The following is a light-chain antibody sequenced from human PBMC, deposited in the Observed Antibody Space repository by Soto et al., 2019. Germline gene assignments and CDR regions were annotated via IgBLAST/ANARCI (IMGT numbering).Light chain of an antibody. CDR1: SSDVGGYNY. V-gene: IGLV2-14*01. Sequence: QPASVSGSPGQSITISCTGTSSDVGGYNYVSWYQQHPGKAPKLMIYEVSNRPSGVSNRFSGSKSGNTASLTISGLQAEDEADYYCSSHTSSSSLVVFGGGTKLTVL. CDR3: SSHTSSSSLVV. CDR2: EVS. J-gene: IGLJ2*01.